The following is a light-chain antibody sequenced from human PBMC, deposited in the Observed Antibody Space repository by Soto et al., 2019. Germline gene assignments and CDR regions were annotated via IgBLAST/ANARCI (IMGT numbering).Light chain of an antibody. CDR2: GAS. CDR1: QSVSGN. Sequence: EIVMTQSPATLSVSPGERATLSCRASQSVSGNLAWYQQKPGQAPRLLIYGASTRATDIPARFSGSGSGTEFTLTISSLQSEDFAFYYCQQYNNWWTVGQGTKVDSK. J-gene: IGKJ1*01. CDR3: QQYNNWWT. V-gene: IGKV3-15*01.